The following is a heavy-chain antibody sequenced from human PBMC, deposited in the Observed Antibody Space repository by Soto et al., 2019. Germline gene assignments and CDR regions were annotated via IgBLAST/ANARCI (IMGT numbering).Heavy chain of an antibody. CDR1: GFTVSGNY. CDR2: LDSGGSA. V-gene: IGHV3-53*01. J-gene: IGHJ4*02. D-gene: IGHD1-1*01. CDR3: AKVNDGKFDY. Sequence: GGSLRLSCAASGFTVSGNYMSWVRQAPGTGLEGVSFLDSGGSAFYPDSVKGRFTISRDNSKNTLYLQMNSLTVEDTAVYYCAKVNDGKFDYCGQGTLVTVSS.